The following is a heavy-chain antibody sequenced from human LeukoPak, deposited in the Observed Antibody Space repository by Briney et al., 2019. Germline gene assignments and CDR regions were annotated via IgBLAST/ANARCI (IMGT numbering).Heavy chain of an antibody. Sequence: PGGSLRLSCAASGFTVSSNYMSWVRQAPGKGLEWVSVIYRGDGTYYADSVQGRFTISRDNSKNTLYLQMNRMRAEDTATYYCAKDPNGDYIGTFDIWGQGTMVIVS. CDR1: GFTVSSNY. CDR2: IYRGDGT. J-gene: IGHJ3*02. V-gene: IGHV3-53*01. D-gene: IGHD4-17*01. CDR3: AKDPNGDYIGTFDI.